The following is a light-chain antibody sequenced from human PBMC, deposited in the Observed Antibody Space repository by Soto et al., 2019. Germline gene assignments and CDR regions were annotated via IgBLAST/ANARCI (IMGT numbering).Light chain of an antibody. CDR3: LHYYSPPIT. Sequence: DIVMTQSPDSLAVSLGERATINCKSSQSVFYSSNNKNYLAWYQQKPGQPPKLLIYWASTRESGVPDRFSGSGSGTHFTLTLISLPAEDVAVYFCLHYYSPPITFGQWTLLEMK. CDR2: WAS. J-gene: IGKJ5*01. CDR1: QSVFYSSNNKNY. V-gene: IGKV4-1*01.